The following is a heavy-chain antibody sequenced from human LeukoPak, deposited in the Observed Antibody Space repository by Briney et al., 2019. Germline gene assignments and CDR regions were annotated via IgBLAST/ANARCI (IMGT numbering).Heavy chain of an antibody. J-gene: IGHJ6*02. Sequence: GGSLRLSCAASGFTFDDYAMHWVRQAPGKGLEWVSGISWNSGSIGYADSVKGRFIISRDNAKNSLYLQMNSLRAEDTALYYCAKALLWFGESSSGADYYYYGMDVWGQGTTVTVSS. CDR3: AKALLWFGESSSGADYYYYGMDV. CDR2: ISWNSGSI. V-gene: IGHV3-9*01. CDR1: GFTFDDYA. D-gene: IGHD3-10*01.